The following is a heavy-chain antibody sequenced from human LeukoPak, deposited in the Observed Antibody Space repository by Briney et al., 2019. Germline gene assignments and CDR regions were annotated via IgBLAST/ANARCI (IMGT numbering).Heavy chain of an antibody. D-gene: IGHD3-10*01. CDR1: GGSISSSSYY. V-gene: IGHV4-39*07. Sequence: SETLSLTCTVSGGSISSSSYYWGWIRQPPGKGLEWIGSIYYSGSTYYNPSLKSRVTISVDTSKNQFSLKLSSVTAADTAVYYCASLPVLLGYFDYWGQGTLVTVSS. J-gene: IGHJ4*02. CDR3: ASLPVLLGYFDY. CDR2: IYYSGST.